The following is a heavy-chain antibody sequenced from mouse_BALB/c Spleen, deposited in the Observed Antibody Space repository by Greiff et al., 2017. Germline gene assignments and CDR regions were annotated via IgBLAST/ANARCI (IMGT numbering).Heavy chain of an antibody. J-gene: IGHJ3*01. CDR3: ARFYYYGSWFAY. CDR2: INPSTGYT. Sequence: VKLMESGAELAKPGASVKMSCKASGYTFTSYWMHWVKQRPGQGLEWIGYINPSTGYTEYNQKFKDKATLTADKSSSTAYMQLSSLTSEDSAVYYCARFYYYGSWFAYWGQGTLVTVSA. CDR1: GYTFTSYW. V-gene: IGHV1-7*01. D-gene: IGHD1-1*01.